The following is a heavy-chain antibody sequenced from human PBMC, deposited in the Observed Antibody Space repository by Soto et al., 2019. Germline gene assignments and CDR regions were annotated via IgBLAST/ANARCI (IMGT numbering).Heavy chain of an antibody. CDR2: ISSSSSYI. CDR3: ARHTVSDSRYYNFWSGPSPLTAGLDY. D-gene: IGHD3-3*01. V-gene: IGHV3-21*01. J-gene: IGHJ4*02. CDR1: GFTFSSYS. Sequence: GGSLRLSCAASGFTFSSYSMNWVRQAPGKGLEWVSSISSSSSYIYYADSVKGRFTISRDNAKNSLYLQMNSLRAEDTAVYYSARHTVSDSRYYNFWSGPSPLTAGLDYWGQGTLVTASS.